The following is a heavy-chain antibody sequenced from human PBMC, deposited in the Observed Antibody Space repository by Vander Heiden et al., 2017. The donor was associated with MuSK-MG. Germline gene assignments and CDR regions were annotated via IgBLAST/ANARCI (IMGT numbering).Heavy chain of an antibody. J-gene: IGHJ4*02. CDR3: ARRNSGSRQANY. V-gene: IGHV4-39*01. D-gene: IGHD1-26*01. Sequence: QLQLQESGPGLVKPSETLSLTCTVSGGSISSSSYYWGWIRQPPGKGLEWIGSIYYSGSTYYNPSLKSRVTISVDTSKNQFSLKLSSVTAADTAVYYCARRNSGSRQANYWGQGTLVTVSS. CDR2: IYYSGST. CDR1: GGSISSSSYY.